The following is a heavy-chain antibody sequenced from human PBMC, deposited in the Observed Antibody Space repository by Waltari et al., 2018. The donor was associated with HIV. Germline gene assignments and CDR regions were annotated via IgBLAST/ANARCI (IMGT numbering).Heavy chain of an antibody. CDR1: GFIFKGFNTYA. Sequence: EVRLLESGGGFVQPGVSMSLSCATSGFIFKGFNTYAMAWVRQAPGKGLELVSSIDDNRQMTYYAGSVQGRFVISRDNSRNTLSLRMNRLRPEDTSLYYCARHTGSSGYSIFDAGGQGTLVTVSS. CDR2: IDDNRQMT. V-gene: IGHV3-23*01. J-gene: IGHJ4*02. CDR3: ARHTGSSGYSIFDA. D-gene: IGHD2-15*01.